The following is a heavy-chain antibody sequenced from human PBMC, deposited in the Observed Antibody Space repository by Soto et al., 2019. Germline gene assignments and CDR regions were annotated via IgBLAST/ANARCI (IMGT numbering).Heavy chain of an antibody. Sequence: ASVKVSCKASGYTFTSYYMHWVRQAPGQGLEWMGIINPSGGSTSYAQKFQGRVTMTRYTSTSTVYMELSSLRSEDTAVYYCARHVRVMGYFDYWGQGTLVTVSS. CDR1: GYTFTSYY. CDR3: ARHVRVMGYFDY. D-gene: IGHD3-10*01. CDR2: INPSGGST. J-gene: IGHJ4*02. V-gene: IGHV1-46*01.